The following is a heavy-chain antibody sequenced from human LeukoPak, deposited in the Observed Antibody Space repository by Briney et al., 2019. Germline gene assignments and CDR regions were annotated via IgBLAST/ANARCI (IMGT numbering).Heavy chain of an antibody. CDR1: GFTFSSYS. CDR2: ISTSSTNK. CDR3: ARPRSYFHIDV. V-gene: IGHV3-48*01. Sequence: GGSLRLSCVASGFTFSSYSMSWVRQAPGKGLEWVSYISTSSTNKYYADSVKGRFTISRDDAKSSLYLQMNSLRAEDTAVYYCARPRSYFHIDVWGKGTTVTVSS. J-gene: IGHJ6*03.